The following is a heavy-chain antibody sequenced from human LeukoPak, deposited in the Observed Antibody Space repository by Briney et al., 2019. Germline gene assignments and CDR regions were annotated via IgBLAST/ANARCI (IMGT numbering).Heavy chain of an antibody. Sequence: GASVKVSCKASGYTFTSDGITWMRRAPGQGLEWMGRISVYNGNTYYTQKFQGRVTMTTDTSTSTAYMELRSLRSDDTAVYFCARFATYYYDSSGYPGYYFDYWGQGTLVTVSS. V-gene: IGHV1-18*01. CDR2: ISVYNGNT. CDR1: GYTFTSDG. CDR3: ARFATYYYDSSGYPGYYFDY. D-gene: IGHD3-22*01. J-gene: IGHJ4*02.